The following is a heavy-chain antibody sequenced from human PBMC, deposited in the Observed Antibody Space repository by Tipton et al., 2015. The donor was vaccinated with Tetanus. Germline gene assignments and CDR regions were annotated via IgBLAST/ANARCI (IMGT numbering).Heavy chain of an antibody. CDR2: IHYGGTT. D-gene: IGHD3-16*01. V-gene: IGHV4-61*08. CDR1: GGSVSRGGYY. Sequence: TLSLTCTVSGGSVSRGGYYWRWTRQPPGKGLEWIGYIHYGGTTNYNPSLNIRVGVSVETSRTQFSMNLTSVTAAVTDVNYCARVGSISHHVGFDIWVRATKVIVSS. CDR3: ARVGSISHHVGFDI. J-gene: IGHJ3*02.